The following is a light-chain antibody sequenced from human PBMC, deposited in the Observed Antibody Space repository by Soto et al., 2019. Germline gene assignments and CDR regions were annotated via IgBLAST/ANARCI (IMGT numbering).Light chain of an antibody. J-gene: IGKJ1*01. Sequence: EIVLTQSPATLSLSPGERATLSCRASQSVSTYLAWYQQKPGQAPRLIIYGASTRATSFPARFSGSGSGTDCTLTISRLENEDGAVYDCQQYGSSTRTFGQGTKVDIK. CDR3: QQYGSSTRT. CDR2: GAS. V-gene: IGKV3-20*01. CDR1: QSVSTY.